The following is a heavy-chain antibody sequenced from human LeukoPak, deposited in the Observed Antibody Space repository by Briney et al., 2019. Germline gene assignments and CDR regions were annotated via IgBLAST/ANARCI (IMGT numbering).Heavy chain of an antibody. CDR2: ISSSGSTI. J-gene: IGHJ6*04. CDR1: GFTFSSYE. V-gene: IGHV3-48*03. CDR3: AELGITMIGGV. Sequence: GGSLRLSCAASGFTFSSYEMNWVRQAPGKGLEWVSYISSSGSTIYYAHSVKGRFTISRDNAKNSLYLQMNSPRAEDTAVYYCAELGITMIGGVWGKGTTVTISS. D-gene: IGHD3-10*02.